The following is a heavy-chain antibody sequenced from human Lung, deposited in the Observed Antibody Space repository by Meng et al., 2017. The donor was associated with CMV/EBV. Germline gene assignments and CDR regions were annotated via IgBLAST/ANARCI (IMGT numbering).Heavy chain of an antibody. CDR3: ARGTVTSRVIVPPFAIKIVYGMDV. J-gene: IGHJ6*02. CDR2: INHSGST. Sequence: SETLSLXCAVYGGSFSGYFWSWIRQPPGKGLEWIGEINHSGSTNYNPSLKSRVTISVDTSKNQFFLKLSSVTAADTAVYYCARGTVTSRVIVPPFAIKIVYGMDVWGQGTXVNVSS. D-gene: IGHD2-2*01. V-gene: IGHV4-34*01. CDR1: GGSFSGYF.